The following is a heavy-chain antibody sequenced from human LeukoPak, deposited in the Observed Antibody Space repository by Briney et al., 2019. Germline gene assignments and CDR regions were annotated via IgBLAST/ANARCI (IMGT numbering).Heavy chain of an antibody. Sequence: GGSLRLSCAASGVTFSSYWMHWVRQAPGKGLVWVSRISDVGSRTDYADSVKGRFTISRDNAKNTLYLQMSSLRAEDTAVYYCAQQWLGPFDYWGQGTLVTVSS. D-gene: IGHD6-19*01. CDR3: AQQWLGPFDY. CDR2: ISDVGSRT. V-gene: IGHV3-74*01. CDR1: GVTFSSYW. J-gene: IGHJ4*02.